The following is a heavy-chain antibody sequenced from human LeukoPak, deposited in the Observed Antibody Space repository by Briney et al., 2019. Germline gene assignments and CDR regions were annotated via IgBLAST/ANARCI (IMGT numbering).Heavy chain of an antibody. CDR1: GFTVSSNY. Sequence: PPGGSLRLSCAASGFTVSSNYMSWVRQAPGKGLEWVSVIYSGGSTYYADSVKGRFTISRDNSKNTLYLQMNSLRAEDTAVYYCAKDARVYWVRYFDYWGQGTLVTVSS. CDR3: AKDARVYWVRYFDY. CDR2: IYSGGST. V-gene: IGHV3-66*01. D-gene: IGHD1-26*01. J-gene: IGHJ4*02.